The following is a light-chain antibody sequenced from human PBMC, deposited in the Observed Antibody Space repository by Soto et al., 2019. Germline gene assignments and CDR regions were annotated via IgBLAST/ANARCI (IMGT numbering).Light chain of an antibody. CDR3: SSYTSSSVLV. Sequence: QSALTQPASVSGSPGQSITISCTGTSSDVGGYNYVSWYQQHPGKAPKLMIYEVSNRPSGVSNRFSGSKSGNTASLTISGLQAEDEADYYSSSYTSSSVLVFGTGTKVTVL. CDR2: EVS. J-gene: IGLJ1*01. CDR1: SSDVGGYNY. V-gene: IGLV2-14*01.